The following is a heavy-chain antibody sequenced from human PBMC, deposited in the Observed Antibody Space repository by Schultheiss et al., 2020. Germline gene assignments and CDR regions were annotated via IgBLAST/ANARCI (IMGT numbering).Heavy chain of an antibody. V-gene: IGHV3-30-3*01. Sequence: GGSLRLSCAASGFTFSSYAMHWVRQAPGKGLEWVAVISYDGSNKYYADSVKGRFTISRDNAKSSLYLQINSLRAEDTAVYYCVRESSVSQFDFWGQGTLVTVSS. D-gene: IGHD6-6*01. CDR3: VRESSVSQFDF. CDR1: GFTFSSYA. CDR2: ISYDGSNK. J-gene: IGHJ4*02.